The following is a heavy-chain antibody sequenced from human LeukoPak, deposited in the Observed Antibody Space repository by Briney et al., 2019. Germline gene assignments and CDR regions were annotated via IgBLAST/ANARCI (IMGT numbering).Heavy chain of an antibody. D-gene: IGHD3-22*01. CDR2: ISKDGSIK. J-gene: IGHJ4*02. CDR3: ARGGVVGVDY. V-gene: IGHV3-30-3*01. Sequence: GRSLRLSCATSGFSFTTYTMHWVRQAPGKGLEWVAVISKDGSIKYYADSVKGRFTISRDNSKNTLYLQMNSLRAEDTAVYYCARGGVVGVDYWGQGTLVTVSS. CDR1: GFSFTTYT.